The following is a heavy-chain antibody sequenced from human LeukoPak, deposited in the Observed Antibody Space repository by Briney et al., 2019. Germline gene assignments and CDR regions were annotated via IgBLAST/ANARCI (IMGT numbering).Heavy chain of an antibody. CDR3: ASLHLENSEYGDERLSDY. Sequence: SETLSLTCTVSGGYISSYYWSWIRQHPGKGLEWIGYIYYSGSTYYNPSLKSRVTISVDTSKNQFSLKLSSVTAADTAVYYCASLHLENSEYGDERLSDYWGQGTLVTVSS. CDR1: GGYISSYY. V-gene: IGHV4-59*08. CDR2: IYYSGST. D-gene: IGHD4-17*01. J-gene: IGHJ4*02.